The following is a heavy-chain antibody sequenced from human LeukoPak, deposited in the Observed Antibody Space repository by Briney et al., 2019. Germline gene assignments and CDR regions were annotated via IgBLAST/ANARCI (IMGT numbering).Heavy chain of an antibody. Sequence: GGSLRLSCAASGFTFSSYAMSWVRQAPGKGLEWVSAISGSGGSTYYADSVKGRSTISRDNSKNSLYLQMNSLRAEDTAVYYCARDNDYSNYDWGQGTLVTVSS. J-gene: IGHJ4*02. V-gene: IGHV3-23*01. D-gene: IGHD4-11*01. CDR3: ARDNDYSNYD. CDR1: GFTFSSYA. CDR2: ISGSGGST.